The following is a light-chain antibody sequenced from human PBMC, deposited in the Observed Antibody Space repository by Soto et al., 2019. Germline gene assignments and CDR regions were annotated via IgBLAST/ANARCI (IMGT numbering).Light chain of an antibody. V-gene: IGLV2-14*01. J-gene: IGLJ1*01. Sequence: QSVLTQPASVSGSPVQSITISCTGTSSDVGGSNYVSWYQQHPGKAPKLIISDVSYRPSGVSNRFSGSKSGNTASLTISGLQVEDEADYYCSSYTSSSTYVFGTGTKVTVL. CDR2: DVS. CDR3: SSYTSSSTYV. CDR1: SSDVGGSNY.